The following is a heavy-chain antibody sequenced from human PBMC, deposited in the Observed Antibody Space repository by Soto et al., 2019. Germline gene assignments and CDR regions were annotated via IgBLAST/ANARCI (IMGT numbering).Heavy chain of an antibody. CDR1: GYTFTSYG. J-gene: IGHJ4*02. D-gene: IGHD4-17*01. V-gene: IGHV1-3*01. CDR2: INAGNGNT. Sequence: GASVKVSCKASGYTFTSYGISWVRQAPGQGLEWMGWINAGNGNTKYSQKFQGRVTITRDTSASTAYMELSSLRSEDKAVYYCARVYRSPVWGQGTLVTVSS. CDR3: ARVYRSPV.